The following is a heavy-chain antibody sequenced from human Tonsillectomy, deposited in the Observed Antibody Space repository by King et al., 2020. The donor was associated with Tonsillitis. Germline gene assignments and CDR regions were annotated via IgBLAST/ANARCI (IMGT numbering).Heavy chain of an antibody. Sequence: VQLVESGAEVKKPGASVKVSCKASGYSFTGYYMHWVRQAPGQGLEWMGWINPNSGGTNYAQKFRGRVTMTRDTSISTAYMEMSRLRSEDTAVYYCVRDHGSGSYYEGYYGMDVWGQGTTVTVSS. CDR2: INPNSGGT. V-gene: IGHV1-2*02. CDR1: GYSFTGYY. J-gene: IGHJ6*02. D-gene: IGHD3-10*01. CDR3: VRDHGSGSYYEGYYGMDV.